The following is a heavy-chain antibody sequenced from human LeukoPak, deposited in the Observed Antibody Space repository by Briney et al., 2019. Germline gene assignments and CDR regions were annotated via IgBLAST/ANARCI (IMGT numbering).Heavy chain of an antibody. V-gene: IGHV4-34*01. CDR3: ASRYYDSSGYYSDY. CDR1: GGSFSGYY. Sequence: KSSETLSLTCAVYGGSFSGYYWSWIRQPPGKGLEWIGEINHSGSTNYNPSLKSRVTISVDTSKNQFSLKLSSVTAADTAVYYCASRYYDSSGYYSDYWGQGTLVTVSS. CDR2: INHSGST. D-gene: IGHD3-22*01. J-gene: IGHJ4*02.